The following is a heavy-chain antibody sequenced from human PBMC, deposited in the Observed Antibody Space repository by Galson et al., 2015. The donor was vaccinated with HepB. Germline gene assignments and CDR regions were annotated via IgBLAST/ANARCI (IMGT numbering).Heavy chain of an antibody. J-gene: IGHJ4*02. Sequence: SLRLSCAASGFSLRSYVMSWVRQAPGKGLEWVSTVDGSGDNTYYADSVKGRFTISRDNSKNTLYLQMNSLRAEDTALYYCARLWSGSLHVNDSWGQGTRVTVSS. CDR2: VDGSGDNT. V-gene: IGHV3-23*01. D-gene: IGHD6-13*01. CDR1: GFSLRSYV. CDR3: ARLWSGSLHVNDS.